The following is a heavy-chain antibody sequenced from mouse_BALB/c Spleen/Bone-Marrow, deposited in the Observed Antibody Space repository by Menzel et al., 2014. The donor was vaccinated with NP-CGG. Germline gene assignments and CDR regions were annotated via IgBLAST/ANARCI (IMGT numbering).Heavy chain of an antibody. V-gene: IGHV5-17*02. D-gene: IGHD2-10*01. J-gene: IGHJ2*01. CDR2: ISSGSSTI. CDR3: ATYYGNY. CDR1: GFTFSSFG. Sequence: QRVESGGGLVQPGGSRKLSCAASGFTFSSFGMHWVRQAPEKGLEWVAYISSGSSTIYYADTVKGRFTISRDNPKNTLFLQMTSLRSEDTAMYYCATYYGNYWGQGTTLTVSS.